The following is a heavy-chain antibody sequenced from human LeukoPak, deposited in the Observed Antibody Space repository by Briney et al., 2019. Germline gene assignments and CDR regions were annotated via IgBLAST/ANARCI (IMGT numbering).Heavy chain of an antibody. CDR2: ISGSGGST. D-gene: IGHD1-14*01. J-gene: IGHJ3*02. Sequence: GGSLRLSCAASGFTFSSYAMSWVRQAPGKGLEWVSAISGSGGSTYYADSVKGRFTISRDNSKNTLYLQMNSLRAEDTAVYYCAKDAESHRTARRKDAFDIWGQGTMVTVSS. CDR1: GFTFSSYA. V-gene: IGHV3-23*01. CDR3: AKDAESHRTARRKDAFDI.